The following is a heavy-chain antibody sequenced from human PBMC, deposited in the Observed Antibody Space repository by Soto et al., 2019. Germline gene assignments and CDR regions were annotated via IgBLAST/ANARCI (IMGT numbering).Heavy chain of an antibody. Sequence: SETLSLTCTVSGGSISSGGYYWSWIRQHPGKGLEWIGYIYYSGSTYYNPSLKSRVTISVDTSKNQFSLKLSSVTAADTAVYFCASTGSSGYYYFLGYWGQGTLVTVSS. J-gene: IGHJ4*02. D-gene: IGHD3-22*01. CDR1: GGSISSGGYY. V-gene: IGHV4-31*03. CDR2: IYYSGST. CDR3: ASTGSSGYYYFLGY.